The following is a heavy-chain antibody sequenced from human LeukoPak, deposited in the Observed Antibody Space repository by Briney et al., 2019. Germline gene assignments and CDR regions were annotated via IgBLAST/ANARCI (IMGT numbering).Heavy chain of an antibody. CDR1: GVSITSYH. V-gene: IGHV4-4*07. Sequence: SETLSLTCTVSGVSITSYHWSWIRQPAGRELEWIGHIHASGSSNYNPSLKSRVTMSVDTSKNQFSLKLTSVTAADTAVYYCSRDGLYSYGNPYFDYWGQGTLVTVSS. D-gene: IGHD5-18*01. CDR2: IHASGSS. J-gene: IGHJ4*02. CDR3: SRDGLYSYGNPYFDY.